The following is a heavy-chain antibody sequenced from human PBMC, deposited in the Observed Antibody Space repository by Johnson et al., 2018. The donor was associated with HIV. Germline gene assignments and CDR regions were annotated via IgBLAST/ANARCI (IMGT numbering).Heavy chain of an antibody. D-gene: IGHD2-15*01. CDR3: ARTTISCCGVTGRCFHV. V-gene: IGHV3-30*19. J-gene: IGHJ3*01. CDR2: ISYDGSNK. CDR1: GFTFSSYG. Sequence: QVQLVESGGGVVQPGGSLRLSCAASGFTFSSYGMHWVRQAPGKGLEWVAFISYDGSNKYYADSVMGRFTISRDNSKNTVSLQLNSLIIEDTAAFHCARTTISCCGVTGRCFHVWG.